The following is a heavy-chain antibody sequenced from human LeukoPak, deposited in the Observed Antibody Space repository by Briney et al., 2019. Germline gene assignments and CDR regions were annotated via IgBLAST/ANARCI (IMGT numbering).Heavy chain of an antibody. CDR1: GYTFTGYY. V-gene: IGHV1-2*02. D-gene: IGHD3-3*01. CDR2: INPNSGGT. J-gene: IGHJ4*02. Sequence: ASVKVSCKASGYTFTGYYMHWVRQAPGQGLEWMGWINPNSGGTNYAQKFRGRVTMTRDTSISTAYMELSRLRSDDTAVYYCARMYYDFWSGSSLWGQGTLVTVSS. CDR3: ARMYYDFWSGSSL.